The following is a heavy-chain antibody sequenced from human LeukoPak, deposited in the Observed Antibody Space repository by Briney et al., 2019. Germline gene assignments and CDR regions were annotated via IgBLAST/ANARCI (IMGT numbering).Heavy chain of an antibody. J-gene: IGHJ4*02. Sequence: GGSLRLSCAASGFTFSSHWMSWVRQAPGRGLEWVANIQQDASKKDYVDSVKGRFTVSRDNAKNSLYLQMDSLTVEDTAVYYCASRIVAAPYYFDYWGQGTLVTVSS. CDR2: IQQDASKK. D-gene: IGHD6-13*01. CDR1: GFTFSSHW. V-gene: IGHV3-7*03. CDR3: ASRIVAAPYYFDY.